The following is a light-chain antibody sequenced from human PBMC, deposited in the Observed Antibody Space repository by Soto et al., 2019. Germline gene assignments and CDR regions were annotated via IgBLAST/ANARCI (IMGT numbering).Light chain of an antibody. CDR2: DAS. J-gene: IGKJ5*01. CDR1: QSISDT. CDR3: QQRSNWPPIT. V-gene: IGKV3-11*01. Sequence: EIVPTQSPSTLSLSPRGRAGLSCMASQSISDTLAWYQQKPGQAPRLLIYDASNRATGIPARFSGSGSGTDFTLTISSLEPEDFAVYYCQQRSNWPPITFGQGTRLEIK.